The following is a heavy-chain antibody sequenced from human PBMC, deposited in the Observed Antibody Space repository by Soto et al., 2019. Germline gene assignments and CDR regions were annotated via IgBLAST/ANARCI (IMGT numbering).Heavy chain of an antibody. D-gene: IGHD3-10*01. CDR2: IYYSGST. CDR1: GGSISSGGYY. J-gene: IGHJ6*02. Sequence: SETLSLTCTVSGGSISSGGYYWSWIRQHPGKGLEWIGYIYYSGSTYYNPSLKSRVTISVDTSKNQFSLKLSSVTAADTAVYYCARDSNYYGSGSYYMGMDVWRQGTTVTVSS. CDR3: ARDSNYYGSGSYYMGMDV. V-gene: IGHV4-31*03.